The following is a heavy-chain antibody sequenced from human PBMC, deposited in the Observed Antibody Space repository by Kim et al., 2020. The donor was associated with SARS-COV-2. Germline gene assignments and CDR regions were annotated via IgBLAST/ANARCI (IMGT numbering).Heavy chain of an antibody. CDR2: ISAYNGNT. CDR3: ARDDGDYYGSGGFDY. V-gene: IGHV1-18*01. J-gene: IGHJ4*02. D-gene: IGHD3-10*01. CDR1: GYTFTSYG. Sequence: ASVKVSCKASGYTFTSYGISWVRQAPGQGLEWMGWISAYNGNTNYAQKLQGRVTMTTDTSTSTAYMELRSLRSDDTAVYYCARDDGDYYGSGGFDYWGQGTLATVSS.